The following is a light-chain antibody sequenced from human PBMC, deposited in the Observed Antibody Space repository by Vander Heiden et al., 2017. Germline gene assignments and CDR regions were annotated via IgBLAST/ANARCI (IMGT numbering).Light chain of an antibody. CDR3: QQYNNWPLT. V-gene: IGKV3-15*01. Sequence: VITQSPATLSVSPGERATLSCRASQGISNNLAWYQQKPGQTPRLLMYGASTRATGIPDRFSGSGSGTEFTVTISSLQSEDFAVYYCQQYNNWPLTFGQGTRVEIQ. CDR1: QGISNN. CDR2: GAS. J-gene: IGKJ5*01.